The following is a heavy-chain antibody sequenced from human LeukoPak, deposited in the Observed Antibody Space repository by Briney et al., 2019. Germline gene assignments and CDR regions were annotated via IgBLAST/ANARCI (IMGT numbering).Heavy chain of an antibody. CDR1: GFTFNNAW. J-gene: IGHJ4*02. CDR3: TTEGYYVSGIY. V-gene: IGHV3-15*01. CDR2: IKGKTDGETT. Sequence: PGGSLRLSCAASGFTFNNAWMSLVRQAPGKGLEWVGRIKGKTDGETTDYATPVKGRFIISRDDSKDTLYLQMNSLKTEDTAVYYCTTEGYYVSGIYWGQGTLVTVSS. D-gene: IGHD3-10*01.